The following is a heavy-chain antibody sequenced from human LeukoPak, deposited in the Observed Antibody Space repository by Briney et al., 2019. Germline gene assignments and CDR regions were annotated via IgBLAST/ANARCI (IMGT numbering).Heavy chain of an antibody. CDR1: GGTFTDYG. CDR2: TIPILGTS. D-gene: IGHD2-15*01. Sequence: GASVKVSCKAAGGTFTDYGISWVRQAPGQGLEWMGRTIPILGTSNYAQKFQGRVTITADRSTSTSYMELSSLRSEDTAVYYCARDGWMDVWGQGTTVTVSS. J-gene: IGHJ6*02. CDR3: ARDGWMDV. V-gene: IGHV1-69*04.